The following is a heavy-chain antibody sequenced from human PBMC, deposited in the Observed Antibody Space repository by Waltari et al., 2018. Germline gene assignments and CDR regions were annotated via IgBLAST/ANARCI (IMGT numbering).Heavy chain of an antibody. D-gene: IGHD6-13*01. CDR2: IKQDGSEK. J-gene: IGHJ4*02. CDR1: GFTFSSHW. Sequence: EVRLVESGGGLVQPGGSLSLSCAASGFTFSSHWMSGFRQAPGKGLEWVANIKQDGSEKYYVDSVKGRFTISRDNAKNSLYLQMNSLRAEDTAVYYCARWMEQLASEFDYWGQGTLVTVSS. V-gene: IGHV3-7*01. CDR3: ARWMEQLASEFDY.